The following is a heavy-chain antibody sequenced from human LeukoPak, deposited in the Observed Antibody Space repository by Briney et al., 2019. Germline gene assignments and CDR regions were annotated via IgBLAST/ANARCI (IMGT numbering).Heavy chain of an antibody. J-gene: IGHJ6*02. Sequence: PSETLSLTCAVYGGSFSGYYWSWIRQPPGKGLEWIGEINHSGSTNYNPSLKSRVTISVDTSKNQFSLKLSSVTAADTAVYYCAREGDSYGLGMDVWGQGTTVTVSS. CDR1: GGSFSGYY. D-gene: IGHD5-18*01. V-gene: IGHV4-34*01. CDR3: AREGDSYGLGMDV. CDR2: INHSGST.